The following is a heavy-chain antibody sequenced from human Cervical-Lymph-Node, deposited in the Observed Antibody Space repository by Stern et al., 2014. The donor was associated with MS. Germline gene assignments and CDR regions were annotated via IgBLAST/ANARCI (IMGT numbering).Heavy chain of an antibody. CDR1: GFTFNDYS. CDR3: AKRKSMSEPFFDY. Sequence: EVQLVESGGGLVQPGGSLRLSCAASGFTFNDYSMHWVRQAPGKGLEWVSGINSRNTNMIYADSVKGRFTISRHNANNSLYLQMNSLRTEDTAFYYCAKRKSMSEPFFDYWGQGTLVTVSS. CDR2: INSRNTNM. J-gene: IGHJ4*02. V-gene: IGHV3-9*01. D-gene: IGHD1-14*01.